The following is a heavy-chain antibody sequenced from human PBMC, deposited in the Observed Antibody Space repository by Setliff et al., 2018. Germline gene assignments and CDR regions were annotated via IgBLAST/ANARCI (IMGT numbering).Heavy chain of an antibody. CDR1: GGSFSGYY. J-gene: IGHJ5*02. CDR3: ARLESLGDLSLYGLWFDP. D-gene: IGHD3-16*02. Sequence: SETLSLTCAVYGGSFSGYYWSWIRQPPGKGLEWVGQIFHSGSTHFNPSLKSRLTMSVDQSKNQFSLRLRSVTAADTAVYYCARLESLGDLSLYGLWFDPWGQGTLVTVSS. V-gene: IGHV4-34*12. CDR2: IFHSGST.